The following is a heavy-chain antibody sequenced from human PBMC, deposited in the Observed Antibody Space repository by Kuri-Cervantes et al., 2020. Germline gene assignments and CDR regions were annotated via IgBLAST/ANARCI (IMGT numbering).Heavy chain of an antibody. CDR2: INHSGST. CDR1: GASITNSHW. V-gene: IGHV4-4*02. J-gene: IGHJ4*02. CDR3: ARSWGGSYYGYYFDY. D-gene: IGHD1-26*01. Sequence: SETLSLTCAVSGASITNSHWWAWVRQPPGKGLEWIGEINHSGSTNYNPSLKSRVTISVDTSKNQFSLKLSSVTAADTAVYYCARSWGGSYYGYYFDYWGQGTLVTVSS.